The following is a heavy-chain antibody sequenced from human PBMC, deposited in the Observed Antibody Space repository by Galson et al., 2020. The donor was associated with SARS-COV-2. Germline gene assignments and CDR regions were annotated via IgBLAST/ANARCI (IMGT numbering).Heavy chain of an antibody. CDR2: INPRSGST. J-gene: IGHJ4*02. CDR3: ARPRQGDNSLVLVN. D-gene: IGHD6-6*01. CDR1: GYSFSDYY. V-gene: IGHV1-2*02. Sequence: ASVKVPCQASGYSFSDYYLHWVRLVPAQEREWLGWINPRSGSTLYAQGFKGRVTMTTDTSISTGFMELSGLTSVDMAVYYGARPRQGDNSLVLVNLGQGSLVTVSS.